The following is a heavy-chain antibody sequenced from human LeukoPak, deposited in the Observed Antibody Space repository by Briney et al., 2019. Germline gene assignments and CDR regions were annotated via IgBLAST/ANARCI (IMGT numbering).Heavy chain of an antibody. CDR1: GFTFSSYA. CDR2: ISGRGDNT. CDR3: AKPRRENYYRDAFDI. D-gene: IGHD3-22*01. Sequence: GGSLRLSCAASGFTFSSYAMTWVRQTPGKGLEWVSTISGRGDNTYYADSVKGRSTISRDNSDNTLYLQMNSLRAEDTAVYYCAKPRRENYYRDAFDIWGQGTMVTVSS. J-gene: IGHJ3*02. V-gene: IGHV3-23*01.